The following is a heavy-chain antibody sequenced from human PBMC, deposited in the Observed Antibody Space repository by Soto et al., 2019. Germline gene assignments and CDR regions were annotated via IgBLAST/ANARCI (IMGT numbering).Heavy chain of an antibody. V-gene: IGHV1-2*06. CDR2: MNLDTGGT. J-gene: IGHJ4*02. D-gene: IGHD5-18*01. CDR3: ARDGNFAFRGYSFGFEF. Sequence: ASVKVSCKASGYRFTNFYIHWVRQAPGQGLEWMGRMNLDTGGTTYAQKFQGRVTMTRDTSINTAYMEVTNLESDDTAIYYCARDGNFAFRGYSFGFEFWGQGTLVIVSS. CDR1: GYRFTNFY.